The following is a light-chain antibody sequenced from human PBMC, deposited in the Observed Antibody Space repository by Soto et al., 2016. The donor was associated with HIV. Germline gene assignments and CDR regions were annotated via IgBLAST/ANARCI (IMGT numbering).Light chain of an antibody. CDR1: QGISTW. CDR2: AAS. V-gene: IGKV1-12*01. Sequence: DIQMTQSPSSMSASVGDRVTITCRASQGISTWLAWYQQKPGKAPKLLVYAASTLQSGVPSRFSGSGSGTDFTLIIRSLQPEDFGTYYCQQANSFPYTFGQGTKLEIK. J-gene: IGKJ2*01. CDR3: QQANSFPYT.